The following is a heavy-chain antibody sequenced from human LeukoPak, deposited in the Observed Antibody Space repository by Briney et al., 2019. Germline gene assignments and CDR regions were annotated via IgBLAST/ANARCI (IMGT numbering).Heavy chain of an antibody. Sequence: PARSLRLSCAASGFTFSSYGMHWVRQAPGKGLEGVAVIWYDGSNKYYGDSVKGRFTISRDNSKKTLYLQMNSLRVEDTAGYYCARGDGYNDAEYLQHWGQGTLVTVS. D-gene: IGHD5-24*01. CDR2: IWYDGSNK. J-gene: IGHJ1*01. CDR3: ARGDGYNDAEYLQH. CDR1: GFTFSSYG. V-gene: IGHV3-33*01.